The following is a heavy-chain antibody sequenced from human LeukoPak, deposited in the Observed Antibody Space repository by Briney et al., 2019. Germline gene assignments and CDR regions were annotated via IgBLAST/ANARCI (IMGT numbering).Heavy chain of an antibody. CDR2: IRGKAYGGTT. CDR1: GFTFDNYG. D-gene: IGHD5-12*01. CDR3: ARDVKKWLQPIFDD. Sequence: KSGGSLRLSCTTSGFTFDNYGVSWFRQAPGKGLEWVGLIRGKAYGGTTEYAASVRSRFTISRDDSKSIAYLQMNSLKGGDTAVYYCARDVKKWLQPIFDDWGQGTLVVVSS. V-gene: IGHV3-49*05. J-gene: IGHJ4*02.